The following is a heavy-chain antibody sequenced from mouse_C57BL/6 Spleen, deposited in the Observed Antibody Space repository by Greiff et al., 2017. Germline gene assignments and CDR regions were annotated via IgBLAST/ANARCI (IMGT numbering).Heavy chain of an antibody. Sequence: QVQLKQSGAELMKPGASVKLSCKATGYTFTGYWIEWVKQRPGHGLEWIGEILPGNGGTNNNEKFKGKATFTPATSSNTAYMQLSGLTTEDSAIYYCARVPTAQATAYWGQGTLVTVSA. V-gene: IGHV1-9*01. CDR2: ILPGNGGT. CDR3: ARVPTAQATAY. CDR1: GYTFTGYW. D-gene: IGHD3-2*02. J-gene: IGHJ3*01.